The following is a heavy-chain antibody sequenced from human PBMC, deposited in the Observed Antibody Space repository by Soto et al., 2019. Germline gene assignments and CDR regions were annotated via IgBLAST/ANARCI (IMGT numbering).Heavy chain of an antibody. J-gene: IGHJ4*02. CDR1: GFTFSSYA. V-gene: IGHV3-30-3*01. Sequence: QVQLVESGGGVVQPGRSLRLSCAASGFTFSSYAMHWVRQAPGKGLEWVAVISYDGSNKYYADSVKGRFTISRDNSKNTLYRQMNSLRAEDTAVYYCARDRYSSGWYTLYYFDYWGQGTLVTVSS. D-gene: IGHD6-19*01. CDR2: ISYDGSNK. CDR3: ARDRYSSGWYTLYYFDY.